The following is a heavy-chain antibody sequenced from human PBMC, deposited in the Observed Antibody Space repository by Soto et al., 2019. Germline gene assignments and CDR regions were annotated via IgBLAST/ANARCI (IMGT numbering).Heavy chain of an antibody. J-gene: IGHJ6*02. D-gene: IGHD3-10*01. CDR1: GGSFSGYY. CDR3: ARGKLESSTMVRAQTYGMDV. CDR2: INHSGST. Sequence: QVQLQQWGAGLLKPSETLSLTCAVYGGSFSGYYWSWIRQPPGKGLEWIGEINHSGSTNYNPSLKSRVTISVDTAQNQFPLKLSSVAAADTAVYYCARGKLESSTMVRAQTYGMDVWGQGTPGTVSS. V-gene: IGHV4-34*01.